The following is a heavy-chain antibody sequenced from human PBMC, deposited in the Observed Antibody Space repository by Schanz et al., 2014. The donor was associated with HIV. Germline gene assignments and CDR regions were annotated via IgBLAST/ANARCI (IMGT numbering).Heavy chain of an antibody. J-gene: IGHJ4*02. Sequence: EVQVVESGGGLVKPGGSLRLSCAPSGFPFGYAWMSWVRQAPGKGLEWVGLIKSKTDGGTTDYAAPVKGRFTISRDDSKNTLYLQMNSLKTEDPAVYFCTTRRVLGVVQDFRGRGTLVTVSS. V-gene: IGHV3-15*01. D-gene: IGHD3-3*01. CDR2: IKSKTDGGTT. CDR1: GFPFGYAW. CDR3: TTRRVLGVVQDF.